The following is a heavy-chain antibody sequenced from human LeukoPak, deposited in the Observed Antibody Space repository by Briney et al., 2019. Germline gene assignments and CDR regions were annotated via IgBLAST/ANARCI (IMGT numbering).Heavy chain of an antibody. CDR1: GYTFTSYY. CDR3: ARASAVAGIGMHWFDP. J-gene: IGHJ5*02. D-gene: IGHD6-19*01. CDR2: INPSGGST. V-gene: IGHV1-46*01. Sequence: ASVKVSCKASGYTFTSYYMHWVRQAPGQGLEWMGIINPSGGSTSYAQKFQGRVTMTRDTSTSTVYMELSSLRSEDTAVYYCARASAVAGIGMHWFDPWGQGTLVTVSS.